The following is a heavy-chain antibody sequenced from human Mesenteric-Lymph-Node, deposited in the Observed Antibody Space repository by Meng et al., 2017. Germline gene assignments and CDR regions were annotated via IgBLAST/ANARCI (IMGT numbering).Heavy chain of an antibody. J-gene: IGHJ4*02. V-gene: IGHV4-30-4*01. CDR2: IYYTGST. CDR3: ARNYYFDY. Sequence: LRGSGPGVVKLSPTLSLTCTVSVGSINSGDYYWSWIRQPPGKGLEWIGYIYYTGSTYYNPSLKSRVTISMDTSKNQFSLRLSSVTAADTAVYYCARNYYFDYWGQGTLVTVSS. CDR1: VGSINSGDYY.